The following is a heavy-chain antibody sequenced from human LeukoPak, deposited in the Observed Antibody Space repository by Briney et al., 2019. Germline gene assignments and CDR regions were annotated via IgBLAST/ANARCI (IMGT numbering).Heavy chain of an antibody. Sequence: GGSLRLSCAASGFTFKNAWMSWVRQAPGKGLEWLGRIKSNTDGGTIDYAAPVKGTFTISRDDSEKMLFLQMNSLITEDTAVYHCTTDLRWYNIWYAGYWGQGTLVTVSS. CDR1: GFTFKNAW. V-gene: IGHV3-15*01. D-gene: IGHD1-14*01. CDR2: IKSNTDGGTI. J-gene: IGHJ4*02. CDR3: TTDLRWYNIWYAGY.